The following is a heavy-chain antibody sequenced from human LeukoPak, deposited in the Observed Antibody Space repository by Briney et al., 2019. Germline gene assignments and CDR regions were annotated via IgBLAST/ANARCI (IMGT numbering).Heavy chain of an antibody. Sequence: GGSLRLSCAASEFTFSTYWMSWVRQAPGKGLEWVSSISSSSSYIYYADSVKGRFTISRDNAKNSLYLQMNSLRAEDTALYYCARDIVLIAVAVRGSFDIWGQGTMVTVSS. CDR1: EFTFSTYW. V-gene: IGHV3-21*04. D-gene: IGHD6-19*01. J-gene: IGHJ3*02. CDR3: ARDIVLIAVAVRGSFDI. CDR2: ISSSSSYI.